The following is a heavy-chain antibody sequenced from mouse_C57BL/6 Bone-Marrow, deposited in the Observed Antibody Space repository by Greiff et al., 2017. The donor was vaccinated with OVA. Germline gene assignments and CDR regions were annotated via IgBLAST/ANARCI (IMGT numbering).Heavy chain of an antibody. D-gene: IGHD1-1*01. J-gene: IGHJ2*01. V-gene: IGHV1-42*01. CDR2: INPSTGGT. Sequence: VQLQQSGPELVKPGASVKISCKASGYSFTGYYMNWVKQSPEKSLEWIGEINPSTGGTNYNEKFKAKATLTVDKSSSTAYMQLRSLTSEDSAVYYCARSRICYYGSSYYWGQGTPLTVSS. CDR1: GYSFTGYY. CDR3: ARSRICYYGSSYY.